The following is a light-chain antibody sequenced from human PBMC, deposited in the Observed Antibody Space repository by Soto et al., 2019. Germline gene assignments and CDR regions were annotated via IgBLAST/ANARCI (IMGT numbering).Light chain of an antibody. J-gene: IGLJ2*01. CDR3: ETWGSDTQL. V-gene: IGLV4-60*03. CDR2: LGGAGIH. Sequence: QAVVTQSSSASASLGSSVKLTCTLSSGHSIYIIAWHQQQPGKAPRYFRMLGGAGIHKKGSGIPDRFSGSNSGADRYLNISSIQSDDEDDYYCETWGSDTQLFGGGNTITVL. CDR1: SGHSIYI.